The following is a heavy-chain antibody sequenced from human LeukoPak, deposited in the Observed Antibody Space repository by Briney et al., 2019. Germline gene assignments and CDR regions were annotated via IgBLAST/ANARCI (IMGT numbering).Heavy chain of an antibody. CDR3: AKDTGYSSGWSPFDY. Sequence: SGGSLRLSCAASGFTFSSYGMHWVRQAPGKGLEWVSGISWNSGSIGYADSVKGRFTISRDNAKNSLYLQMNSLRAEDTALYYCAKDTGYSSGWSPFDYWGQGTLVTVSS. D-gene: IGHD6-13*01. V-gene: IGHV3-9*01. J-gene: IGHJ4*02. CDR1: GFTFSSYG. CDR2: ISWNSGSI.